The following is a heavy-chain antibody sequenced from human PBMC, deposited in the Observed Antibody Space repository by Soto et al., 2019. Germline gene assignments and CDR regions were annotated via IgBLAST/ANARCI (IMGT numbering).Heavy chain of an antibody. J-gene: IGHJ4*02. CDR1: GFTFSTTW. CDR3: TTRFCGGNGCYSDDYFDY. CDR2: IKSNNEGGTA. Sequence: EVQLVESGGGLVKPGGSLRLSCAASGFTFSTTWMSWVRQAPGQGLEWVGRIKSNNEGGTADYAAPVKGRFTVSRDDSKTTLFLQMSSLGAEDTAVYYCTTRFCGGNGCYSDDYFDYWGQGTLVTVSS. D-gene: IGHD2-15*01. V-gene: IGHV3-15*01.